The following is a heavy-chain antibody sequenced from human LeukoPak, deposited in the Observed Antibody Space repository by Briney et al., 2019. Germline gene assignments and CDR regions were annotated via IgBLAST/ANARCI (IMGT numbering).Heavy chain of an antibody. Sequence: SETLSLTCTVSGGSVSSYYWSWIRQPPGKGLEWIGYIYYSGSTNYNPSLKSRVTISVDTSKNQFSLKLSSVTAADTAVYYCAREGYSYGHDYWGQGTLVTVSS. V-gene: IGHV4-59*02. D-gene: IGHD5-18*01. CDR2: IYYSGST. J-gene: IGHJ4*02. CDR3: AREGYSYGHDY. CDR1: GGSVSSYY.